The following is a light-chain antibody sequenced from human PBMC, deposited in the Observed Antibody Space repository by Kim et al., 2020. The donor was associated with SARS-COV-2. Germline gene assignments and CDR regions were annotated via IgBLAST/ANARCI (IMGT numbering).Light chain of an antibody. CDR1: QSVSSSY. CDR2: GAS. Sequence: EIMLTQSPGTLSLSPGERATLSCRASQSVSSSYLAWYQQTPGQAPRLLIYGASSRATGIPDRFSGSGSGTDFTLTISRLEPEDFAVYYCQQYGSSPYTFGQGTKLEI. CDR3: QQYGSSPYT. V-gene: IGKV3-20*01. J-gene: IGKJ2*01.